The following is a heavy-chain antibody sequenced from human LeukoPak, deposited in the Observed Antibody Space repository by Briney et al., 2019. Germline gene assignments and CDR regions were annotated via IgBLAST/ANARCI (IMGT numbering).Heavy chain of an antibody. CDR1: GFRFSDHY. CDR3: ARDDSGLDV. D-gene: IGHD6-19*01. CDR2: IRIKANRYTT. J-gene: IGHJ4*02. V-gene: IGHV3-72*01. Sequence: PGGSLRLSCAASGFRFSDHYMDWVRQAPGKGLVGVGRIRIKANRYTTECAPSVKGRFTVSRDDSNNFLYLQMNSLVTDDTAVYYCARDDSGLDVWGQGTQVTVSS.